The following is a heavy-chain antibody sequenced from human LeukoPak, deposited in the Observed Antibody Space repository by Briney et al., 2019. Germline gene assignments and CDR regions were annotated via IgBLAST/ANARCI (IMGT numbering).Heavy chain of an antibody. D-gene: IGHD2-15*01. CDR2: ISGSGGST. CDR1: GFTFSSYA. J-gene: IGHJ4*02. Sequence: GGSLRLSCAASGFTFSSYAMSWVRQAPGKGLEWVSAISGSGGSTYYADSVKGRFTISRDNSKNTLYLQMNSLRAEDTAVYYCAKDHGCSRDSCSIDYWGQGTLVTVSS. V-gene: IGHV3-23*01. CDR3: AKDHGCSRDSCSIDY.